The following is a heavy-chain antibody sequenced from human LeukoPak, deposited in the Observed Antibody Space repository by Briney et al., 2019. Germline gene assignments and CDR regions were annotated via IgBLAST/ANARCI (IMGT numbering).Heavy chain of an antibody. CDR3: AREGSILGQRTGAFDI. Sequence: ASVKVSCKASGYTFTSYYMRWVRQAPGQGLEWMGIINPSGGSTSYAQKFQGRVTMTRDMSTSTVYMELSSLRFEDTAVYYCAREGSILGQRTGAFDIWGQGTMVTVSS. V-gene: IGHV1-46*01. CDR2: INPSGGST. D-gene: IGHD1-26*01. J-gene: IGHJ3*02. CDR1: GYTFTSYY.